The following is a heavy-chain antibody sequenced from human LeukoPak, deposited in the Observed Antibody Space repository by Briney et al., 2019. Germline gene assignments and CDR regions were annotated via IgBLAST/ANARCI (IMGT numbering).Heavy chain of an antibody. D-gene: IGHD3-22*01. CDR1: GFDFSDYG. V-gene: IGHV3-21*01. CDR2: ISSTGGYL. J-gene: IGHJ4*02. CDR3: VRDHYGNSGYLL. Sequence: GGSLRLSCVGSGFDFSDYGMNWVRQAPGKGLEFVSSISSTGGYLCHAESVKGRFTMSRDNAENSVYLQMNSLSVEDTAVYFCVRDHYGNSGYLLWGQGTLVTVSS.